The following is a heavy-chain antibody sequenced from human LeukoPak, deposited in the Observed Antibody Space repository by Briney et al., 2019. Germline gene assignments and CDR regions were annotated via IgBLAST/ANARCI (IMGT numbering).Heavy chain of an antibody. J-gene: IGHJ3*02. CDR3: ATPPHYDFWSGYDNAFDI. Sequence: SETLSLTCTVSGGSISSYYWSWIRQPPGKGLEWIGYIYYSGSTNYNPSLKSRVTISVDTSKNQFSLKLSSVTAADTAVYYCATPPHYDFWSGYDNAFDIWGQGTMVTVSS. V-gene: IGHV4-59*08. CDR1: GGSISSYY. D-gene: IGHD3-3*01. CDR2: IYYSGST.